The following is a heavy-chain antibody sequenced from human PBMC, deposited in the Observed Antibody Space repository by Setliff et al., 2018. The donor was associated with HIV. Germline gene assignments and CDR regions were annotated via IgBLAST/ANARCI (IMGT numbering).Heavy chain of an antibody. V-gene: IGHV3-7*01. D-gene: IGHD3-3*01. CDR3: AFYNFWSGREFDS. Sequence: PGGSLRLSCAASGFRMSYHWMTWVRQAPGKGLEWVANIKQDGSEIYYADSVKDRFTVSRDNAKGSLYLQMNSLRVEDTAVYYCAFYNFWSGREFDSWGQGTLVTVSS. CDR1: GFRMSYHW. CDR2: IKQDGSEI. J-gene: IGHJ5*01.